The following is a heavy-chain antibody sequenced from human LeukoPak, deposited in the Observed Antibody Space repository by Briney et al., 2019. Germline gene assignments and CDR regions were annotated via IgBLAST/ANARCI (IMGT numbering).Heavy chain of an antibody. J-gene: IGHJ4*02. Sequence: SETLSPICSVSGHSISSYYWSWIRQPTGKGLEWIGYISYSGNTNYNPSLKSRVTISVDTSKNQFSLKLSSMTAADTAVYYCAREVEAAPGTVDYWGQGTLVTVSS. CDR3: AREVEAAPGTVDY. V-gene: IGHV4-59*01. CDR2: ISYSGNT. CDR1: GHSISSYY. D-gene: IGHD6-13*01.